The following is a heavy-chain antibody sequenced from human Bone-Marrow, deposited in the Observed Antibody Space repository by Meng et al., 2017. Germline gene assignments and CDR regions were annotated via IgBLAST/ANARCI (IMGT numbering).Heavy chain of an antibody. CDR1: GGTISSSKW. Sequence: QGELQQGGGGMVKAWETLSLTWAVSGGTISSSKWWSWVSQPPGKGLEWIGEIYHSGSTNYNPSLTRRVTISVDTSTNQFSLTLSSVPAADTAVYYCARARGIAVAEPWDYWGQGTLVTVSS. CDR3: ARARGIAVAEPWDY. J-gene: IGHJ4*02. V-gene: IGHV4-4*02. CDR2: IYHSGST. D-gene: IGHD6-19*01.